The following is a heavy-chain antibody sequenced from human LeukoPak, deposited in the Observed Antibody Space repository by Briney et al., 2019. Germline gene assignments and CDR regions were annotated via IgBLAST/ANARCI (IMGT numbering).Heavy chain of an antibody. CDR3: AKDRDFRDIVVVVAAMTH. Sequence: GGSLRLSCAASGFTFSSYAMSWVRQGPGKGLEWVSAISGSGGSTYYADSVKGRFTISRDNSKNTLYLQMNSLRPEDTAVYYCAKDRDFRDIVVVVAAMTHWGQGTLVTVSS. CDR1: GFTFSSYA. J-gene: IGHJ4*02. V-gene: IGHV3-23*01. D-gene: IGHD2-15*01. CDR2: ISGSGGST.